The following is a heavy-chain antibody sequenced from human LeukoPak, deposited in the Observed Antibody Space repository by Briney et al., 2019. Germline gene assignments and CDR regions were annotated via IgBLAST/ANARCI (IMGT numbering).Heavy chain of an antibody. V-gene: IGHV3-53*05. CDR3: ARAAAETGAFRDNWFDP. J-gene: IGHJ5*02. D-gene: IGHD6-19*01. CDR1: GFTVSSNY. CDR2: IYSGGST. Sequence: GGSLRLSCAASGFTVSSNYMSWGRQAPGKGLEWVSVIYSGGSTYYADSVKGRFTISRDNSKNTLYLEMNSLRGEDTALYYCARAAAETGAFRDNWFDPWGQGTLVTVSS.